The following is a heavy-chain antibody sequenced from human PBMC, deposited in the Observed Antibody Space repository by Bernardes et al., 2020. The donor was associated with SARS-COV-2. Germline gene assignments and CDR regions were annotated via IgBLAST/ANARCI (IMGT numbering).Heavy chain of an antibody. CDR3: ARGLRGFHYMDV. Sequence: WSLRLSCAASGFTVSSNDMTWVRQAPGKGLEWVSVVYVGGSTYYADSVKGRFTISRDNSNSTVYLQMNSLRADDTAVYYCARGLRGFHYMDVWGKGTTVTVSS. J-gene: IGHJ6*03. CDR2: VYVGGST. V-gene: IGHV3-66*02. CDR1: GFTVSSND.